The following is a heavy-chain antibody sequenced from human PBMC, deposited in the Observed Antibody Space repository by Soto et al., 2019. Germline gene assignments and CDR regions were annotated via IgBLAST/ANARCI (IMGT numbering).Heavy chain of an antibody. V-gene: IGHV3-73*01. CDR1: GFTFSGSA. Sequence: GGSLRLSCAASGFTFSGSAMHWVRQASGKGLEWVGRIRSKANSYATAYAASVKGRFTISRDDSKNTAYLQMNSLKTEDTAVYYCTRLGSELVGGYCGQRTLVPVSS. D-gene: IGHD2-15*01. J-gene: IGHJ4*02. CDR3: TRLGSELVGGY. CDR2: IRSKANSYAT.